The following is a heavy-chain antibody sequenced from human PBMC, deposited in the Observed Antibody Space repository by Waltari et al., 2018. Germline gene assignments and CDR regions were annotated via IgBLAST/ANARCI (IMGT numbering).Heavy chain of an antibody. J-gene: IGHJ4*02. V-gene: IGHV3-7*01. CDR1: GFNFSNYW. CDR2: IKADGREK. Sequence: EVQLVESGGGLVQPGESLRLSCAASGFNFSNYWMSWVRQAPGKVLEWVANIKADGREKHYVDSVKGRFNISRENTKNSRYLQVNSLRAEDTAVYYCARIGHTSSTEDYWGQGILVTVSS. CDR3: ARIGHTSSTEDY. D-gene: IGHD2-2*01.